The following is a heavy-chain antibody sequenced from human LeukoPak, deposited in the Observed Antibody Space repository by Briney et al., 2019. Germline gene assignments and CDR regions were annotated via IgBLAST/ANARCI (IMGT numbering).Heavy chain of an antibody. CDR2: INPNSGGT. V-gene: IGHV1-2*02. J-gene: IGHJ4*02. CDR1: GYDFIGYY. Sequence: ASVKVSCKASGYDFIGYYMHWVRQAPGQGLEWMGWINPNSGGTNYAQKFQGRVTMTRDTSISTAYMELSRLRSDDTAVYYCARDSAPGDTYGLLGIDSWGQGTLVTVSS. D-gene: IGHD5-18*01. CDR3: ARDSAPGDTYGLLGIDS.